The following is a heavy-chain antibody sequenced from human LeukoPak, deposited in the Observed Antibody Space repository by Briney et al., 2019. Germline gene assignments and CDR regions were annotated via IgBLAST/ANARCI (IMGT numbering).Heavy chain of an antibody. CDR3: AREGTHTNLWYHWFDP. V-gene: IGHV4-38-2*02. Sequence: SETQSLTCTVSSYSISSDYYWAWIRQPPGKGLEWIGSIYHIGNTYYSPSLKSRVTISVDTSSNQFSLKLKSVTAADTAVYYCAREGTHTNLWYHWFDPWGQGTLVTVSS. D-gene: IGHD6-13*01. CDR2: IYHIGNT. J-gene: IGHJ5*02. CDR1: SYSISSDYY.